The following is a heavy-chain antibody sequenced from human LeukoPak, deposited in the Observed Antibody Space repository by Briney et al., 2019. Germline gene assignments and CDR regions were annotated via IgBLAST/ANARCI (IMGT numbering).Heavy chain of an antibody. V-gene: IGHV3-11*05. J-gene: IGHJ3*02. CDR1: GFTVSSNY. Sequence: GGSLRLSCAASGFTVSSNYMSWIRQAPGKGLEWVSYISSSSSYTNYADSVKGRFTISRDNAKNSLYLQMNSLRAEDTAVYYCARVAAQTAFDIWGQGTMVTVSS. CDR2: ISSSSSYT. D-gene: IGHD6-19*01. CDR3: ARVAAQTAFDI.